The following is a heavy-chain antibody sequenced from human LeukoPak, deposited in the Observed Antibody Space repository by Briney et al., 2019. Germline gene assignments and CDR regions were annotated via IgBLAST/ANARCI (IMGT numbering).Heavy chain of an antibody. CDR2: IYTSGST. V-gene: IGHV4-61*02. CDR1: GGSISSGSYY. CDR3: ARAKGYYDSSGYIDAFDI. J-gene: IGHJ3*02. Sequence: PSQTLSLTCTVSGGSISSGSYYWSWIRQPAGKGLEWIGRIYTSGSTNYNPSLKSRVTMSVDTSKNQFSLKLSSVTAADTAVYYCARAKGYYDSSGYIDAFDIWGQGTMVTVSS. D-gene: IGHD3-22*01.